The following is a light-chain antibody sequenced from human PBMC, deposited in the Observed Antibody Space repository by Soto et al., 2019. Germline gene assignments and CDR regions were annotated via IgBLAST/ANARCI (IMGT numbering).Light chain of an antibody. CDR1: QSVSSY. CDR3: QQRSNWPST. V-gene: IGKV3-11*01. Sequence: EIVFTQAPATLSFSRGERATLSCRASQSVSSYLAWYQQKPGQAPRLLIYDASNRATGIPARFSGSGSGTDFTLTISSLEPEDFAVYYCQQRSNWPSTFGPGTKVDIK. CDR2: DAS. J-gene: IGKJ3*01.